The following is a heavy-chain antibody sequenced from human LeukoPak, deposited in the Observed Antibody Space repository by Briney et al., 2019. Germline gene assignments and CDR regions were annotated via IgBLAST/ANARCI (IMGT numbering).Heavy chain of an antibody. CDR2: IYSSSSYI. J-gene: IGHJ6*03. CDR3: AKGFGEYHYYYYYMDV. V-gene: IGHV3-21*04. CDR1: GFTLSSYS. D-gene: IGHD3-10*01. Sequence: GGAPRLSFAASGFTLSSYSMNRVRPAPGKGLGRVSSIYSSSSYIYYADSVKGRFTISRDNSKNTLYLQMNSLRAEDTAVYYCAKGFGEYHYYYYYMDVWGKGTTVTISS.